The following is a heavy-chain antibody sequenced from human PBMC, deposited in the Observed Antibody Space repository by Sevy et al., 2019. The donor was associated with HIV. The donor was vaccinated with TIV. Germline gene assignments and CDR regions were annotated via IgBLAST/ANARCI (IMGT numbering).Heavy chain of an antibody. CDR3: AIDVVVVPALDY. V-gene: IGHV4-34*01. Sequence: SETLSLTCGVYGGSFSGDYWSWIRQPPGKGLEWIGEINHSGSTNYNPSLKSRVTISVDTSKNQFSLKLSSVTAADTAVYYCAIDVVVVPALDYWGQGTLVTVSS. J-gene: IGHJ4*02. D-gene: IGHD2-2*01. CDR1: GGSFSGDY. CDR2: INHSGST.